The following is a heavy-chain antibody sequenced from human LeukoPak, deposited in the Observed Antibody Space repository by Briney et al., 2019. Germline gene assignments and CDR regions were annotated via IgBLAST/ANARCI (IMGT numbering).Heavy chain of an antibody. CDR2: LVYDG. D-gene: IGHD3-10*01. J-gene: IGHJ6*02. V-gene: IGHV3-30*04. CDR1: GFTFSNYP. CDR3: AKDLITMVRGSPMDV. Sequence: PGGSLRLSCAASGFTFSNYPMHWVRQAPGKGLEWVALLVYDGFYADSVKGRFTISRDDSRNTLYLQLSSLRAEDTAVYYCAKDLITMVRGSPMDVWGQGTTVTVSS.